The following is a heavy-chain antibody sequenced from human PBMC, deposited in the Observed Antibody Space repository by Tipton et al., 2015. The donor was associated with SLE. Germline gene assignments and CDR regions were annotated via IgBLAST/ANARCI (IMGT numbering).Heavy chain of an antibody. D-gene: IGHD2-15*01. J-gene: IGHJ4*03. CDR3: ARGAGSSGDFDY. Sequence: TLSLTCTVSGGSISSSSYYWGWIRQPPGKGLEWIGSIYYSGSTYYNPSLKSRVTISVDTSKNQFSLKLSSVTAADTAVYYCARGAGSSGDFDYWAKGPRSPSPQ. V-gene: IGHV4-39*07. CDR1: GGSISSSSYY. CDR2: IYYSGST.